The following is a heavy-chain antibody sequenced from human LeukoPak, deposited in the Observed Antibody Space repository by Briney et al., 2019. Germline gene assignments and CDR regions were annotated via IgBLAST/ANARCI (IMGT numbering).Heavy chain of an antibody. CDR3: ARATYYYDSSGYPPHAFDI. CDR1: GFTFSDYY. Sequence: PGGSLRLSCAASGFTFSDYYMSWIRQAPGKGLEWVSSISSSSSYIYYADSVKGRFTISRDNAKNSLYLQMNSLRAEDTAVYYCARATYYYDSSGYPPHAFDIWGQGTMVTVSS. V-gene: IGHV3-11*06. CDR2: ISSSSSYI. D-gene: IGHD3-22*01. J-gene: IGHJ3*02.